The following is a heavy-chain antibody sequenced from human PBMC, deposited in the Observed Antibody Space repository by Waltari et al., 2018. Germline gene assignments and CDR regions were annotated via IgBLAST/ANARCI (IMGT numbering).Heavy chain of an antibody. D-gene: IGHD5-12*01. CDR3: ATYIGASIGTAAFDV. V-gene: IGHV4-39*01. CDR1: GGSITTHRHH. J-gene: IGHJ3*01. CDR2: ISYTGAT. Sequence: QLQLQESGPGLVMPSETLSLTCGVSGGSITTHRHHWAWICQAPGQGLEGVGTISYTGATYNSPSLTSRVTMSRDTSKNQLSLKLGSVTAADTAVYYCATYIGASIGTAAFDVWGRGTMVIVSS.